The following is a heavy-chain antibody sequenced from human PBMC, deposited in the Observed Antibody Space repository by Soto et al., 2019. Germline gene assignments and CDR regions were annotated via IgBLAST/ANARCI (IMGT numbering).Heavy chain of an antibody. V-gene: IGHV4-34*01. CDR1: NGSFSDYF. J-gene: IGHJ4*02. CDR3: ARGKSSGPLYYFDT. Sequence: QVHLQQWGAGLLKPSETLSLTCGVYNGSFSDYFWNWIRQPPGKGLEWIGEIKESGFATYNPSLKRRVTMSVDTANNQFSLKVTSVTAADTAVYNCARGKSSGPLYYFDTWGQGTLVTVSS. CDR2: IKESGFA. D-gene: IGHD6-19*01.